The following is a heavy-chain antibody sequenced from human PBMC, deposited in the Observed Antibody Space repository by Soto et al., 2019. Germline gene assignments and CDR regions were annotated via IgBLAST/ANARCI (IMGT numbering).Heavy chain of an antibody. CDR2: IIPIFGTA. Sequence: SVKVSCKASGGTFSSYAISWVRQVPGQGLEWMGGIIPIFGTANYAQKFQGRVTITADESTSTAYMELSSLRSEDTAVYYCARDGYYYDSSGYYYYFDYWGQGTLVTVSS. CDR3: ARDGYYYDSSGYYYYFDY. D-gene: IGHD3-22*01. V-gene: IGHV1-69*13. J-gene: IGHJ4*02. CDR1: GGTFSSYA.